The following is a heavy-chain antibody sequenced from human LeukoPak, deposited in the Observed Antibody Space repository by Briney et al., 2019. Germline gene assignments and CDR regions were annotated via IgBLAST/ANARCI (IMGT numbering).Heavy chain of an antibody. J-gene: IGHJ4*02. CDR2: INSDGSST. V-gene: IGHV3-74*01. Sequence: PGGSLRLSCAASGFTFSSYWMHWVRQAPGKGLVWVSRINSDGSSTSYADSVKGRFTISRDNAKNTLYLQMNSLRAEDTAVYYCARVLDIWSGYYTGVNNFDYWGQGTLVTVSS. D-gene: IGHD3-3*01. CDR3: ARVLDIWSGYYTGVNNFDY. CDR1: GFTFSSYW.